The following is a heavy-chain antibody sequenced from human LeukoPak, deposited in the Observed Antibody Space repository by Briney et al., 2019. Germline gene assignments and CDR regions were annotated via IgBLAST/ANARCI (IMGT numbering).Heavy chain of an antibody. CDR1: GFTFSSYG. CDR2: IQYDGSNQ. V-gene: IGHV3-30*02. Sequence: QPGGSLRLSCTASGFTFSSYGMHWVRQAPGKGLEWVAYIQYDGSNQQYADSVKGRFSISRDRSKNIPYLQMNSLRAEDTAVYYCARDSGDTAMSWGQGTLVTVSS. J-gene: IGHJ4*02. D-gene: IGHD5-18*01. CDR3: ARDSGDTAMS.